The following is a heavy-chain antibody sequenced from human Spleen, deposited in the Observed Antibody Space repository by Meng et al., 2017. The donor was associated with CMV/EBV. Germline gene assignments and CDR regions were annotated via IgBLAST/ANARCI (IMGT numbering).Heavy chain of an antibody. J-gene: IGHJ3*02. CDR2: ISSSSSYI. D-gene: IGHD2-15*01. CDR1: GFTFSSYS. V-gene: IGHV3-21*01. Sequence: GGSLRLSCAASGFTFSSYSMNWVRQAPGKGLEWVSSISSSSSYIYYADSVKGRFTISRDNAKISLYLQMNSLRAEDTAVYYCAREGYCSGGSCYLDAFDIWGQGTMVTVSS. CDR3: AREGYCSGGSCYLDAFDI.